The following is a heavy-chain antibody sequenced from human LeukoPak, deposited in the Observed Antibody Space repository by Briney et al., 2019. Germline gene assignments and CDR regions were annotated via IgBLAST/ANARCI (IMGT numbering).Heavy chain of an antibody. D-gene: IGHD5-18*01. CDR1: GFTFDDYA. J-gene: IGHJ3*02. CDR3: AKGGEEYSYGYPFDI. V-gene: IGHV3-9*03. Sequence: PGGSLRLSCAASGFTFDDYAMHWVRHAPGKGLEWVSGISWNSGSIGYADSVKGRFTISRDNAKNSLYLQMNSLRAEDMALYYCAKGGEEYSYGYPFDIWGQGTMVTVSS. CDR2: ISWNSGSI.